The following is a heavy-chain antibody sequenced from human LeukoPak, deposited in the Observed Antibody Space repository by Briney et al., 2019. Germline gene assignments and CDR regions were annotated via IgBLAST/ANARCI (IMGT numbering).Heavy chain of an antibody. CDR3: ARQSIAARHAFDI. CDR2: SYYSGST. D-gene: IGHD6-6*01. CDR1: GGSISSYY. V-gene: IGHV4-59*08. J-gene: IGHJ3*02. Sequence: SETLSLTCSVSGGSISSYYWSWIRQPPGKGLEYIGYSYYSGSTDYNPSLKSRVTISVDTSNQFSQMLTSVTAADTAVYYCARQSIAARHAFDIWGQGTMVTVSS.